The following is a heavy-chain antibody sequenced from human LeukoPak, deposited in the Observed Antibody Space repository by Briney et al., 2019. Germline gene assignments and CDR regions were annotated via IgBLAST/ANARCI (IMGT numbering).Heavy chain of an antibody. CDR3: ASISYGDYSFDY. Sequence: GASVKVSCKASGYTFTSYGISWVRQAPGQGLEWMGWISAYNGDTNYAQKLQGRVTMTTDTSTSTAYMELRSLRSDDAAVYYCASISYGDYSFDYWGQGTLVTVSS. D-gene: IGHD4-17*01. CDR2: ISAYNGDT. V-gene: IGHV1-18*01. CDR1: GYTFTSYG. J-gene: IGHJ4*02.